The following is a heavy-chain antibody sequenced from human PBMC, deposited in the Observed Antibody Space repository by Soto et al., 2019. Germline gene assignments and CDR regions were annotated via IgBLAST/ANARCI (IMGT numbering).Heavy chain of an antibody. CDR2: INHSGST. D-gene: IGHD2-15*01. CDR1: GGSFSGYY. J-gene: IGHJ5*02. Sequence: QVQLQQWGAGLLKPSETLSLTCAVYGGSFSGYYWSWIRQPPGKGLEWIGEINHSGSTNYNPSLKSRVTISVDTSKNQFSLKLSSVTAADTAVYYCARGSDIVVVVAATLSWFDPWGQGTLVTVSS. CDR3: ARGSDIVVVVAATLSWFDP. V-gene: IGHV4-34*01.